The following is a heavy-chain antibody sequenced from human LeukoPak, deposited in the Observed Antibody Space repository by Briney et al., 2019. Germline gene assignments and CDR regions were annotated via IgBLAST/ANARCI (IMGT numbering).Heavy chain of an antibody. J-gene: IGHJ4*02. D-gene: IGHD3-22*01. CDR1: GITLSNYG. Sequence: GGSLRLSCAVSGITLSNYGMSWVRQAPGKGLEWVAGITGSGGRTNYADSVKGRFTISRDNPKNTLYLQMNSLSAEDTAVYFCAKRGVVIRVILVGVQKEVYYFDSWGQGALVTVSS. V-gene: IGHV3-23*01. CDR2: ITGSGGRT. CDR3: AKRGVVIRVILVGVQKEVYYFDS.